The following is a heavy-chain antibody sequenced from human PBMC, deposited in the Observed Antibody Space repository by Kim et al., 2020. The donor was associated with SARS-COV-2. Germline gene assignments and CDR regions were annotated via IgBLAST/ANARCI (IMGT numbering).Heavy chain of an antibody. D-gene: IGHD1-26*01. CDR1: GFTFSSYV. CDR3: GKVSAKVGGTRNIDS. V-gene: IGHV3-23*01. CDR2: IVGSGGST. Sequence: GGSLRLSCAASGFTFSSYVMSWVRQAPGKGLEWVSLIVGSGGSTYYADSVKGRFTISRDNSKNTLSLLMNSLRAEDTAVYYCGKVSAKVGGTRNIDSCG. J-gene: IGHJ5*01.